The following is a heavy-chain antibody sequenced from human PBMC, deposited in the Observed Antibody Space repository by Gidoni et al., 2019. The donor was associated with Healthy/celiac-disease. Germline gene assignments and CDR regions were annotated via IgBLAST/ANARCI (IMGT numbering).Heavy chain of an antibody. Sequence: EVQLLESGGGLVQLGGSLRPSCAASGFTFSSYAMSWVRQAPGKGLEWVSAISGSGGGTYYADSVKGRFTISRDNSKNTLYLQMNSLRAEDTAVYYCAKDRWSGAGGSSDYWGQGTLVTVSS. CDR2: ISGSGGGT. J-gene: IGHJ4*02. V-gene: IGHV3-23*01. CDR3: AKDRWSGAGGSSDY. CDR1: GFTFSSYA. D-gene: IGHD2-15*01.